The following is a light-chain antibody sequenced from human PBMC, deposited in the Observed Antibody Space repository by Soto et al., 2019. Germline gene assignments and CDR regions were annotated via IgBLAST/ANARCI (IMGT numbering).Light chain of an antibody. CDR3: KQLNSYPLT. J-gene: IGKJ4*01. CDR1: QGISSY. Sequence: MQLTQAPSSLSPSVGDRVTITCRASQGISSYLAWYQQKPGKARKLLIYAASTLQSGVPSRFSGSGSGTDFTLAISSLQTEDFATYYCKQLNSYPLTFGGGTKVDIK. V-gene: IGKV1-9*01. CDR2: AAS.